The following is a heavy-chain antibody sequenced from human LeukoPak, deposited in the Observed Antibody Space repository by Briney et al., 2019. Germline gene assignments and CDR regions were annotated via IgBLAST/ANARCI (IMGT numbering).Heavy chain of an antibody. V-gene: IGHV3-30*04. Sequence: GGSLRLSCAASGFTFSSYEMNWVRQAPGKGLDWVAVISYDGIKKYYADSVKGRFTISRDNSKNMLYLEMNSLRAEDTAVYYCARGESNHDYWGQGTLVTVSS. CDR1: GFTFSSYE. D-gene: IGHD4-11*01. CDR3: ARGESNHDY. J-gene: IGHJ4*02. CDR2: ISYDGIKK.